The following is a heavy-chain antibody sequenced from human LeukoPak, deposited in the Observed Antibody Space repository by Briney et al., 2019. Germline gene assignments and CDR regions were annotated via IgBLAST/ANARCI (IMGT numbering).Heavy chain of an antibody. D-gene: IGHD4-11*01. V-gene: IGHV1-2*02. J-gene: IGHJ5*02. CDR2: INPNSGGT. CDR3: ALGMTTVRDWFDP. CDR1: GYTFTGYY. Sequence: ASVKVSCKASGYTFTGYYMHWVRQAPGQGLEWMGWINPNSGGTNYAQKFQGRVTMTRDTSIGTAYMELSRLRSDDTAVYYCALGMTTVRDWFDPWGQGTLVTVSS.